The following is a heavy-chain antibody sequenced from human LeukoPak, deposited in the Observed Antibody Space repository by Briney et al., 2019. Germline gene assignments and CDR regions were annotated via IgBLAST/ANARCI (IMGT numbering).Heavy chain of an antibody. V-gene: IGHV1-69*13. Sequence: GASVKVSCKASGGTFSSYAISWVRQASGQGLEWMGGIIPIFGTVNYAQKFQGRVTITADESTSTAYMELSSLRSADTAVYYCARVSDSSGPQLDYWGQGTLVTVSS. J-gene: IGHJ4*02. CDR3: ARVSDSSGPQLDY. CDR2: IIPIFGTV. D-gene: IGHD3-22*01. CDR1: GGTFSSYA.